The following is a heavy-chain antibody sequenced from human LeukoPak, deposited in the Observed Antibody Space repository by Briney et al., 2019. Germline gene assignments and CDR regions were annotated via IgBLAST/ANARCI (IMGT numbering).Heavy chain of an antibody. J-gene: IGHJ4*02. D-gene: IGHD6-13*01. CDR3: ARDSISSSFLD. CDR2: ISSSSSTI. CDR1: GFTFSGYS. Sequence: PGGSLRLSCAASGFTFSGYSMNWVRQAPGKGLEWVSYISSSSSTIYYADSVKGRFTISRDNAKNSLYLQMNSLRAEDTAVYYCARDSISSSFLDWGQGTLVTVSS. V-gene: IGHV3-48*01.